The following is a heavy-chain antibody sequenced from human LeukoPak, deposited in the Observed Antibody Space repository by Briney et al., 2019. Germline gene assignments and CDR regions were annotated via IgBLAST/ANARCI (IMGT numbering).Heavy chain of an antibody. J-gene: IGHJ4*02. CDR3: ARTSIVGATKQFDY. CDR2: INHSGST. CDR1: GGSFSGYY. V-gene: IGHV4-34*01. Sequence: SETLSLTCAVYGGSFSGYYWSWIRQPPGKGLEWIGEINHSGSTNYSPSLKSRVTISVDTSKNQFSLKLSSVTAADTAVYYCARTSIVGATKQFDYWGQGTLVTVSS. D-gene: IGHD1-26*01.